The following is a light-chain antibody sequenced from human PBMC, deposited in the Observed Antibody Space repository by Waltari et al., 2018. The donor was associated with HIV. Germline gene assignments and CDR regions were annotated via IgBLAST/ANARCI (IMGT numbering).Light chain of an antibody. V-gene: IGKV1-8*01. CDR1: QTIGNS. Sequence: AIRLTQTPSSFSASTGDRVTITCRASQTIGNSLAWYQHKQGSAPRLLIYGSSTLQKGVASRFSGSASGTNFTLTISCLQSEDFATFSCHQYHRYPQTFGQGTRVEMK. CDR3: HQYHRYPQT. CDR2: GSS. J-gene: IGKJ1*01.